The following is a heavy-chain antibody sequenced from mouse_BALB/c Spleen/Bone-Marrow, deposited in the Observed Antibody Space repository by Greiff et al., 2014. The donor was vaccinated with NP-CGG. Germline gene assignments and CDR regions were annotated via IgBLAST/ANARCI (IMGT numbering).Heavy chain of an antibody. CDR1: GYTFSSYW. D-gene: IGHD3-1*01. V-gene: IGHV1-9*01. J-gene: IGHJ3*01. Sequence: VQLQQSGAELMKPGASVKISCKATGYTFSSYWIEWVKQRPGHGLEWIGEILPGSGSTNYNEKFKGKATFTADTSSNTAYMQLSSLTSEDSAAYYCARELGLRLAYWGQGTLVTVSA. CDR3: ARELGLRLAY. CDR2: ILPGSGST.